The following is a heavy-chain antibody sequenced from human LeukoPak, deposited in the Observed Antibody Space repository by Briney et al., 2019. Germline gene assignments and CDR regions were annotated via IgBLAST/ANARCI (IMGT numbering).Heavy chain of an antibody. D-gene: IGHD3-3*01. CDR1: GGSISSGGYS. Sequence: SQTLSLTCAVSGGSISSGGYSWSWIRQPPGKGLEWIGYIHHSGSTYYNPSLKSRVTISVDRSKNQFSLKLSSVTAADTAVYYCARERLSQRITIFGVAIKRHGMDVWGQGTTVTVSS. V-gene: IGHV4-30-2*01. CDR2: IHHSGST. J-gene: IGHJ6*02. CDR3: ARERLSQRITIFGVAIKRHGMDV.